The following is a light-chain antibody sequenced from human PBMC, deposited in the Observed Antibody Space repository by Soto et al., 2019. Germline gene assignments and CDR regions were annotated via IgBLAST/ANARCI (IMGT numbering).Light chain of an antibody. V-gene: IGKV3-11*01. CDR1: ESFSNY. Sequence: EIVLTQSPATLSLSPGERATLSCRASESFSNYLAWYQQKPGQTPRLLIYDASTRATGIPARFSGSGSGTDFTLTISRLEPEDFAVYYCQQYGRPFGQGTKVDIK. CDR3: QQYGRP. J-gene: IGKJ1*01. CDR2: DAS.